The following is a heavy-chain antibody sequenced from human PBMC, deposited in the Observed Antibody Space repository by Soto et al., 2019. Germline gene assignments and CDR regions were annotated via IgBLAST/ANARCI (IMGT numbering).Heavy chain of an antibody. CDR2: IHPSGGST. Sequence: QVQLVQSGAEVKKPGASVKVSCKASGYTFTSYYMHWVRQAPGQGLEWMGIIHPSGGSTSYAQKFQGRVTMTRDTSTSTVYMELSSLRSEDTAVYYCAREGRDSSLGNWFDPWGQGTLVTVSS. D-gene: IGHD6-13*01. J-gene: IGHJ5*02. CDR3: AREGRDSSLGNWFDP. V-gene: IGHV1-46*01. CDR1: GYTFTSYY.